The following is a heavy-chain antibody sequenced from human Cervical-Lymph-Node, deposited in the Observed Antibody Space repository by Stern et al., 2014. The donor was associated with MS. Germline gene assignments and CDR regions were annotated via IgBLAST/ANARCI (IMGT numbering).Heavy chain of an antibody. D-gene: IGHD1-26*01. V-gene: IGHV4-31*03. Sequence: VQLEESGPGLVKPSQTLSLTCTVSGGSISSGGHYWSWIRQHPGKGLEWIGYIYYSGATFYKPALKSRVTISLDTSKNQFSLKLSSVTAADTAVYYCASRWSGTYYGQNWFDPWGQGTLVTVSS. CDR2: IYYSGAT. J-gene: IGHJ5*02. CDR3: ASRWSGTYYGQNWFDP. CDR1: GGSISSGGHY.